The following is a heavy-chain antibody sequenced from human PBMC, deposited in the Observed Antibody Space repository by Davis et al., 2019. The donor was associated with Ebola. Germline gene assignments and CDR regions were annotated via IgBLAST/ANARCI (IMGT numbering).Heavy chain of an antibody. CDR2: IYHSGST. V-gene: IGHV4-39*07. D-gene: IGHD1-7*01. Sequence: SETLSLTCTVSGDSISSSRHYYWGWIRQSPGKGPEWIGSIYHSGSTYYNPSLKSRVTISVDTSKNQFSLKLSSVTAADTAVYYCARDVTGTTWYHAFDIWGQGTMVTVSS. CDR1: GDSISSSRHYY. CDR3: ARDVTGTTWYHAFDI. J-gene: IGHJ3*02.